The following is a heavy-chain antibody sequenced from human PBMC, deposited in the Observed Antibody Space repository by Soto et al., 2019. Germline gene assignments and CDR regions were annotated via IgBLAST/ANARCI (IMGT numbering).Heavy chain of an antibody. V-gene: IGHV4-39*01. Sequence: SETLSLTCTVSGGSISSSSYYWGWIRQPPGKGLEWIGSIYYSGSTYYNPSLKSRVTISVDTSKNQFSLKLSSVTAADTAVYYCASLSPNLGLIDYWGQGTLVTVSS. J-gene: IGHJ4*02. CDR2: IYYSGST. CDR3: ASLSPNLGLIDY. CDR1: GGSISSSSYY. D-gene: IGHD3-16*01.